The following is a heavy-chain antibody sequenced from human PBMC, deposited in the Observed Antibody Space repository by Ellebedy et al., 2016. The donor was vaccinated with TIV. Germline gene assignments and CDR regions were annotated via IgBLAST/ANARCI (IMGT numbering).Heavy chain of an antibody. Sequence: ASVKVSXXASGYTFTGYDITWVRQATGQGLEWMGWMNPDSGNTGYAHKFQGRVTMTRNTSISTAYMELRSLSSEDTAVYYCVRIRGLSGRCYSDRDACWFDPWGQGTLVTVSS. J-gene: IGHJ5*02. V-gene: IGHV1-8*01. CDR3: VRIRGLSGRCYSDRDACWFDP. CDR1: GYTFTGYD. D-gene: IGHD2-15*01. CDR2: MNPDSGNT.